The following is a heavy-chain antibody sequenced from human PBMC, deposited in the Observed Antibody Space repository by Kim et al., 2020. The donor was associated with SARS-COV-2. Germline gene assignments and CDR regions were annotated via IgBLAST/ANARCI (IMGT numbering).Heavy chain of an antibody. D-gene: IGHD2-15*01. CDR2: ISYNGDNR. CDR1: GFTFSIYG. CDR3: ARDGGEVVVAGTPDY. Sequence: GGSLRLSCAASGFTFSIYGIHWVRQAPGKGLEWVAFISYNGDNRSYADSVKGRFTSSRDNSKNILYLQIDSLRPEDSAMYYCARDGGEVVVAGTPDYWGQGTLVTVSS. V-gene: IGHV3-30*04. J-gene: IGHJ4*02.